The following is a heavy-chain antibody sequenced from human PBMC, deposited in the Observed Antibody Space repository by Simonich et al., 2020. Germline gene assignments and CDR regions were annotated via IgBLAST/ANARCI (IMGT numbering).Heavy chain of an antibody. D-gene: IGHD1-26*01. CDR2: INNSGST. CDR1: GGSFSGYY. CDR3: ARVGGPDAFDI. J-gene: IGHJ3*02. V-gene: IGHV4-34*01. Sequence: QVQLQQWGAGLLKPSETLSLTCAVYGGSFSGYYWCGIRQPPGKGLGWIGEINNSGSTNDTPALKSRVTISVDTSKNQFALKLSSVTAADTAVYYCARVGGPDAFDIWGQGTMVTVSS.